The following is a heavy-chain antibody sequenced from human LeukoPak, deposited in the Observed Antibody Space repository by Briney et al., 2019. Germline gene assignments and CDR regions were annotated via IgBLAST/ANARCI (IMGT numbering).Heavy chain of an antibody. V-gene: IGHV3-23*01. J-gene: IGHJ4*02. CDR3: ANTNTRITMVRGANPNY. Sequence: TGGSLRLSCADSGFTFSSYAMSWVRQAPGKGLEWVSAISGGGGSTYYADSVKGRSTISRDNSKNTLYLQMNSLRAEDTAVYYCANTNTRITMVRGANPNYWGQGTLVTVSS. D-gene: IGHD3-10*01. CDR2: ISGGGGST. CDR1: GFTFSSYA.